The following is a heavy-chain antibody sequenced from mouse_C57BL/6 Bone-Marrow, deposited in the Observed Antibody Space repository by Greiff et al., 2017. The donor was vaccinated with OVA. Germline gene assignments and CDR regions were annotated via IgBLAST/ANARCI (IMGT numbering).Heavy chain of an antibody. V-gene: IGHV1-62-2*01. CDR1: GYTFTEYT. CDR3: ARHEDLPVVATDWYFDV. J-gene: IGHJ1*03. Sequence: QVQLQQSGAELARPGASVKLSCKASGYTFTEYTIHWVKQRSGQGLEWIGWFYPGSGSIKYNEKFKDKATLTADKSSITVYIELSRLTSEDSAVYFCARHEDLPVVATDWYFDVWGTGTTVTVSS. D-gene: IGHD1-1*01. CDR2: FYPGSGSI.